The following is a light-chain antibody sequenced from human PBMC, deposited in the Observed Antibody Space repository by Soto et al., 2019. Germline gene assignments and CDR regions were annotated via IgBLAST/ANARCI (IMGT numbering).Light chain of an antibody. Sequence: IPMTQSPSSLSASVGDRVIITCRSDHSINNYLNWYQQRPGKVPKLLIYAASTLQSGVPSRFSGSVSGRVFTLTINSLQPEDFATYYCQQSYSTLGTFGRGTRVEI. V-gene: IGKV1-39*01. CDR3: QQSYSTLGT. CDR2: AAS. CDR1: HSINNY. J-gene: IGKJ2*01.